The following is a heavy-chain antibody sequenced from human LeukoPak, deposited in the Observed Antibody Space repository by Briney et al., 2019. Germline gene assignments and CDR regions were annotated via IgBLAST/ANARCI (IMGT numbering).Heavy chain of an antibody. D-gene: IGHD6-19*01. CDR3: ARGRLSSGWYDD. CDR1: GFAFSVYA. J-gene: IGHJ4*02. Sequence: PGGSLRLSCAASGFAFSVYAMSWLRHPPGKGLEGVSTINANSGTRSYAAPVRGRFTISRDNSKNTLYLHMNSLRAEDTAIYYCARGRLSSGWYDDWGQGTLVTVSS. CDR2: INANSGTR. V-gene: IGHV3-23*01.